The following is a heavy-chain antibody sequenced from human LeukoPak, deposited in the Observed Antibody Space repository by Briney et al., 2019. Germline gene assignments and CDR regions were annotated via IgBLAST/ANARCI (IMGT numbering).Heavy chain of an antibody. J-gene: IGHJ5*02. CDR1: GYSFIDYY. D-gene: IGHD3-22*01. CDR2: IDPNSGGT. Sequence: ASVKVSCKASGYSFIDYYIHWVRQAPGQGLEWMGWIDPNSGGTNYAQKFQGRVTMTRDTSISTAYMELSRLRSDDTAVYYCARDSPEGTYYYHSSGYYPDLHWFDPWGQGTLVTISS. V-gene: IGHV1-2*02. CDR3: ARDSPEGTYYYHSSGYYPDLHWFDP.